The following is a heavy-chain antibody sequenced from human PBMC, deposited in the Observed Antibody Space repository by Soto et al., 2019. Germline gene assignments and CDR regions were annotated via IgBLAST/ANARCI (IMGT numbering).Heavy chain of an antibody. J-gene: IGHJ4*02. D-gene: IGHD3-22*01. CDR3: ARLGAYYQALDS. Sequence: QVQLQESGPGLVKPSETLSLKCTVSDGSISPNYWTWIRQPPGKGLEWIGYIYYAGTTTYNPSLTSRVSISVDTSKNEVSLKLTSVTAADTAVYYCARLGAYYQALDSWGQGILVTVSS. CDR1: DGSISPNY. CDR2: IYYAGTT. V-gene: IGHV4-59*08.